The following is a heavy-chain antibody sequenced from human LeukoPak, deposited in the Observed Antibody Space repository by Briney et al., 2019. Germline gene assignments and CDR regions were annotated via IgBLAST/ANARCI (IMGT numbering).Heavy chain of an antibody. J-gene: IGHJ4*02. CDR1: GFTFSDYY. CDR2: ISSSSYT. D-gene: IGHD5-18*01. V-gene: IGHV3-11*03. CDR3: ARSGYSYGYDAEDDY. Sequence: GGSLRLSCAASGFTFSDYYMSWIPQAPGKGLEWVSYISSSSYTNYADSVKGRFTISRDNAKNSLYLQMNSLRAEDTAVYYCARSGYSYGYDAEDDYWGQGTLVTVSS.